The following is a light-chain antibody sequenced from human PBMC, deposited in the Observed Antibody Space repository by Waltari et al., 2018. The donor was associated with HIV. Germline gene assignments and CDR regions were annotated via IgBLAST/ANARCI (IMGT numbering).Light chain of an antibody. CDR1: SSDVGGYNY. CDR2: DVN. CDR3: CSYAGSYTWV. Sequence: QSALPQPRSVSGSPGQSVTISCTGTSSDVGGYNYVSWYQQPPGKAPKLMIYDVNKRPSGVPDRFSGSKSGNTASLTISGLQAEDETDYYCCSYAGSYTWVFGGGTKLTVL. V-gene: IGLV2-11*02. J-gene: IGLJ3*02.